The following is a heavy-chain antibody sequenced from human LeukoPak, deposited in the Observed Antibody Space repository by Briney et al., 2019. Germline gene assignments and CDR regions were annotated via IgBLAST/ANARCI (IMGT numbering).Heavy chain of an antibody. Sequence: GGSLRLSCAASGFTFSSYGMHWVRQAPGKGLEWVAVISYDGSNKYYADSVKGRFTISRDNSKNTLYLQMNSLRAEDTAVYYCAKEGPDIVVVVAATQYYFDYWGLGTLVTVSS. CDR2: ISYDGSNK. V-gene: IGHV3-30*18. CDR3: AKEGPDIVVVVAATQYYFDY. CDR1: GFTFSSYG. J-gene: IGHJ4*02. D-gene: IGHD2-15*01.